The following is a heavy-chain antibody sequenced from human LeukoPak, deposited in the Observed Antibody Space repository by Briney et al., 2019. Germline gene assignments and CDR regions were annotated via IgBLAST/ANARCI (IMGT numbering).Heavy chain of an antibody. CDR1: GFTLSSYA. CDR2: LSGSGGST. Sequence: QPGGALRLSCSGFGFTLSSYAMSWGRQATGEGVEWVAALSGSGGSTYYADSGKGRFTISRDNSKNTLYLQMNSLRAEDAAVYYCAKDPVPRGGWYYFDYWGQGTLVTVSS. J-gene: IGHJ4*02. CDR3: AKDPVPRGGWYYFDY. D-gene: IGHD6-19*01. V-gene: IGHV3-23*01.